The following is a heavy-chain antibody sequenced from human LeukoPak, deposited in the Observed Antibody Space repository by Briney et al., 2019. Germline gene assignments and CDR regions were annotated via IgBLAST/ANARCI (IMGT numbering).Heavy chain of an antibody. CDR1: GGSISSENYY. CDR2: IYTGGSA. J-gene: IGHJ4*02. D-gene: IGHD4-17*01. Sequence: PSETLSLNCSVSGGSISSENYYWSWIRQPAGKGLEWIGRIYTGGSANYNPSLKSRVTISVDTSKNQFSLKLNSVTAADTAVYYCARGDGDYAFDYWGQGTLVTVSS. CDR3: ARGDGDYAFDY. V-gene: IGHV4-61*02.